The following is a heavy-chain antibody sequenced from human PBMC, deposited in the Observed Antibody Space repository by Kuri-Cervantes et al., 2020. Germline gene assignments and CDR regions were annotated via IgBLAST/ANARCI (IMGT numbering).Heavy chain of an antibody. CDR3: AKDILHFYGMDV. CDR2: ISWYSGSI. J-gene: IGHJ6*02. Sequence: SLKIYCAASGFTFSSYWMSWVRQAPGKGLEWVSGISWYSGSIGYADSVKGRFTISRDNAKNSLYLQMDSLRAEDTALYYCAKDILHFYGMDVWGQGTTVTVSS. CDR1: GFTFSSYW. V-gene: IGHV3-9*01.